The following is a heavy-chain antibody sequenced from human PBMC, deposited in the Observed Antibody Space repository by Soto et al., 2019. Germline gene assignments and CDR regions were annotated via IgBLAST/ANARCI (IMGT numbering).Heavy chain of an antibody. CDR1: GFTYSRYS. Sequence: EVQLVESGGGLVQPGGSLRLSCAASGFTYSRYSMNWVRQAPGKGPEWISYITSSSSTIYYADSVKGRFTISRDNAKDSLYLQMNSLRDEDTAMNYCARDNGLAGSFDPWGQGTLVTVSS. J-gene: IGHJ5*02. CDR3: ARDNGLAGSFDP. V-gene: IGHV3-48*02. D-gene: IGHD3-3*02. CDR2: ITSSSSTI.